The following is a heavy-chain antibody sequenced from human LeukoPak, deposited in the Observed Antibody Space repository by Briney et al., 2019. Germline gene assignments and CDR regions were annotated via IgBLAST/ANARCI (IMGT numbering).Heavy chain of an antibody. V-gene: IGHV3-9*01. J-gene: IGHJ4*02. Sequence: TGRSLRLSCAASGFTFDDYAMHWVRQAPGKGLEWVSGISWNSGSIGYADSVKGRFTIPSDNAKNSLYLQMNSLRAEDTALYYCANTSSGYDPFFDYWGQGTLVTVSS. CDR1: GFTFDDYA. CDR2: ISWNSGSI. D-gene: IGHD5-12*01. CDR3: ANTSSGYDPFFDY.